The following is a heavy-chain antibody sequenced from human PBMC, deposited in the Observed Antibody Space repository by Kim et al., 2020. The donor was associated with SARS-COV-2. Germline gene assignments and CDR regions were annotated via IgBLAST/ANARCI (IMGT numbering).Heavy chain of an antibody. J-gene: IGHJ3*02. V-gene: IGHV4-38-2*02. CDR3: ARAGITMVRGVTGHAFDI. CDR2: IYHSGST. CDR1: GYSISSGYY. D-gene: IGHD3-10*01. Sequence: SETLSLTCTVSGYSISSGYYWGWIRQPPGKGLEWIGSIYHSGSTYYNPSLKSRVTISVDTSKNQFSLKLSSVTAADTAVYYCARAGITMVRGVTGHAFDIWGQGTMVTVSS.